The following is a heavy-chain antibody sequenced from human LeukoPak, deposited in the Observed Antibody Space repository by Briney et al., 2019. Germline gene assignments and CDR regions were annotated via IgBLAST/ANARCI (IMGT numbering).Heavy chain of an antibody. J-gene: IGHJ5*02. D-gene: IGHD2-15*01. V-gene: IGHV4-34*01. CDR1: GGSFSGYY. CDR3: ARHIIVVVAATRAYNWFDP. CDR2: INHSGST. Sequence: SETLSLTCAVYGGSFSGYYWSWIRQPPGKGLEWIGEINHSGSTNYNPSLKSRVTISVDTSKNQFSLKLSSVTAADTAVYYCARHIIVVVAATRAYNWFDPWGQGTLVTVSS.